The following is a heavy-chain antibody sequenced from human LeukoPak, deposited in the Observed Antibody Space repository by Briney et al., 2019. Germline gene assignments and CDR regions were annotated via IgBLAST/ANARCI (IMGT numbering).Heavy chain of an antibody. J-gene: IGHJ4*02. D-gene: IGHD6-6*01. V-gene: IGHV1-18*01. CDR2: ISAYNGNT. Sequence: ASVRVSCKASGYTFTSYGISWVRQAPGQGLEWMGWISAYNGNTDYAQKLQGRVTMTTDTSTSTAYMELRSLRSDDTAVYYCAKYSSSSFDYWGQGTLVTVSS. CDR1: GYTFTSYG. CDR3: AKYSSSSFDY.